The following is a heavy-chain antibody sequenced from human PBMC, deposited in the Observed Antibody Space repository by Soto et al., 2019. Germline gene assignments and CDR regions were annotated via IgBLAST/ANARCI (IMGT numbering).Heavy chain of an antibody. Sequence: ASVKVSCKANGYTFRNYAMHWVRQAPGQGLEWMGWINGGNGNTKYSQKFQGRVTITRDTSASTAYMELSSLRSEDTAVYYCARDGPIYDILSAPYYHGMDVWGQGTTVTVSS. V-gene: IGHV1-3*01. J-gene: IGHJ6*02. CDR1: GYTFRNYA. CDR2: INGGNGNT. D-gene: IGHD3-9*01. CDR3: ARDGPIYDILSAPYYHGMDV.